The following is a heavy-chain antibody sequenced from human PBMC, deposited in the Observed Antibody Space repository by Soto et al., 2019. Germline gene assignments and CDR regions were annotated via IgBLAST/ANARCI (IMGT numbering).Heavy chain of an antibody. Sequence: VQLVQSGAEVKKPGSSVKVSCKASGGTFRSYAISWVRQAPGQGLEWMGGIIPTFGTANYAQKFQGRVTITADESTSTAYMELSSLRSEDTAVYYCARDRSPLLWFGEYVYWGQGTLVTVSS. J-gene: IGHJ4*02. D-gene: IGHD3-10*01. V-gene: IGHV1-69*01. CDR2: IIPTFGTA. CDR3: ARDRSPLLWFGEYVY. CDR1: GGTFRSYA.